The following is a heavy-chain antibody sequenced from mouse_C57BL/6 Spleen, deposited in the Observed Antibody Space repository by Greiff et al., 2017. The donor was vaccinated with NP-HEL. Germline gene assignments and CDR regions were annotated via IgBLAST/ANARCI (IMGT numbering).Heavy chain of an antibody. Sequence: VQLQQSGAELVKPGASVKLSCKASGYTFTSYWMHWVKQRPGQGLEWIGMIHPNSGSTNYNEKFKSKATLTVDKSSSTAYMQLSSLTSEDSAVYYCARTTMITTFYFDYWGRGTTLTVPS. J-gene: IGHJ2*01. CDR3: ARTTMITTFYFDY. D-gene: IGHD2-4*01. CDR1: GYTFTSYW. CDR2: IHPNSGST. V-gene: IGHV1-64*01.